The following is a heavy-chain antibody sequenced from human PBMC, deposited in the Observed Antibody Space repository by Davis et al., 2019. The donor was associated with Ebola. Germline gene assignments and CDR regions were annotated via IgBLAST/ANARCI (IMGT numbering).Heavy chain of an antibody. CDR3: ARGYMTGMVDY. V-gene: IGHV3-48*03. D-gene: IGHD1-1*01. J-gene: IGHJ4*02. Sequence: PGGSLRLSCAASGFTFSSYEMNWVRQAPGKGLEWVSYISSSGSTIYYADSVKGRFTISRDNAKNSLYLQMNSLRAEDTAVYYCARGYMTGMVDYWGQGTLVTVSS. CDR2: ISSSGSTI. CDR1: GFTFSSYE.